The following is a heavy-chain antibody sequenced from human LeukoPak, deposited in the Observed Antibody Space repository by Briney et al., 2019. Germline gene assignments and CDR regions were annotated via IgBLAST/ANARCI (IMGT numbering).Heavy chain of an antibody. D-gene: IGHD4-17*01. V-gene: IGHV4-30-2*01. J-gene: IGHJ5*02. CDR1: GGSISSGGYS. CDR3: ASTNDFGDYMGA. Sequence: SQTLSLTCAVSGGSISSGGYSWSWIRQPPGKGLEWIGYMYHGGSTYYNPSLEGRITISVDRSKNQFSLKVSSVTAADTAVYYCASTNDFGDYMGAWGQGTLVTVSS. CDR2: MYHGGST.